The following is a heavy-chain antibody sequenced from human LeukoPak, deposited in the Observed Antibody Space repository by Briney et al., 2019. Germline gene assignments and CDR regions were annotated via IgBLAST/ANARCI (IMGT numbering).Heavy chain of an antibody. Sequence: GASVKVSCKASGYTFTNYYMNWVRQAPGQGLEWMGIINPSGGSTSYAQKFQGRVTVTRDTSTSTVYMELCSLRSEDTAVYYCAREGEIGYDLSDYWGQGTLVTVSS. CDR1: GYTFTNYY. D-gene: IGHD5-12*01. CDR3: AREGEIGYDLSDY. J-gene: IGHJ4*02. CDR2: INPSGGST. V-gene: IGHV1-46*01.